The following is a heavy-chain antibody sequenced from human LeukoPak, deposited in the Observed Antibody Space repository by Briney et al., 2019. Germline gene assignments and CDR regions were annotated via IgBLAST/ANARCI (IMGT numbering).Heavy chain of an antibody. V-gene: IGHV3-21*01. D-gene: IGHD2-2*02. CDR2: ISSSSSYI. CDR1: GFTFSSYS. Sequence: GGSLRLSCAASGFTFSSYSMNWVRQAPGKGLEWVSSISSSSSYIYYADSVKGRFTISRDNAKNSLYLQMNSLRAEDTAVYYCARGADCSSTSCYIDFDYWGQGTLLTVSS. J-gene: IGHJ4*02. CDR3: ARGADCSSTSCYIDFDY.